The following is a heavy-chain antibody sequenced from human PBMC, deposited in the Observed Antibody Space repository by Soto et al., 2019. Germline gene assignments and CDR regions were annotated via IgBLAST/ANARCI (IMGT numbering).Heavy chain of an antibody. CDR2: INPNSGGT. CDR3: AREVSYCSGGSCSDAFDI. V-gene: IGHV1-2*04. CDR1: GYTFTGYY. J-gene: IGHJ3*02. Sequence: ASVKVSCKASGYTFTGYYMHWVRQAPGQGLDWIGWINPNSGGTNFAQKFQGWVTMTRDTSISTAYMELSRLRSDDTAVYYFAREVSYCSGGSCSDAFDIWGQGTMVTVSS. D-gene: IGHD2-15*01.